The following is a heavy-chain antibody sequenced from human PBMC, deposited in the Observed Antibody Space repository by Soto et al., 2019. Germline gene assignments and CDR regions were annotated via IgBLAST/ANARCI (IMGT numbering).Heavy chain of an antibody. CDR1: GFTFSTYV. V-gene: IGHV3-30*14. Sequence: QVQLVESGGGVVQPGRSLRLSCAASGFTFSTYVMHWVRQAPGKGLEWVAVISSDDGSTKGYADSVKGRFTISRDNSKNTLYIQMDSLRADDTAVYYCAREDESSCHAGTFRHWGQGSLVTVSS. CDR3: AREDESSCHAGTFRH. CDR2: ISSDDGSTK. D-gene: IGHD3-22*01. J-gene: IGHJ1*01.